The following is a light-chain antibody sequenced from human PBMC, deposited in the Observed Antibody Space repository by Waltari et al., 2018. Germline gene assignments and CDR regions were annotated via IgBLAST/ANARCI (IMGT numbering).Light chain of an antibody. CDR1: QSLVHSEGNIY. Sequence: DVVMTQSPLSLPVTLGQPASISCRSSQSLVHSEGNIYVHWFQQRPGQSPSRLIYKVSNRDSGVPDKFSGSGSGTDFTLKISRVEAADVGVDYCMQSTHSPPWTFGQGTRVEIK. CDR2: KVS. J-gene: IGKJ1*01. CDR3: MQSTHSPPWT. V-gene: IGKV2-30*02.